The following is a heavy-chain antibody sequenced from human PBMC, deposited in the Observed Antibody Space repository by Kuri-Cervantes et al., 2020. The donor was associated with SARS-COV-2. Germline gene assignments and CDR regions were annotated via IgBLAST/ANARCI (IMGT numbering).Heavy chain of an antibody. CDR1: GFIFEEYA. CDR2: ISGDGASP. Sequence: GGSLRLSCAASGFIFEEYAMHWVRQAPGKGLEWVSVISGDGASPYYVDSVKGRFTISRDNNRNSLYLQMHSLRTEDTAVYYCTKGGRYYGSGFGMGVWGQGTTVTVSS. CDR3: TKGGRYYGSGFGMGV. V-gene: IGHV3-43*02. J-gene: IGHJ6*02. D-gene: IGHD3-10*01.